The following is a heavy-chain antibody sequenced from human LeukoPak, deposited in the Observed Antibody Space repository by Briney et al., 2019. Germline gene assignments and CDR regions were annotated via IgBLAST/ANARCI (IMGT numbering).Heavy chain of an antibody. CDR3: ATGLWGSGYDYRASTYFDY. J-gene: IGHJ4*02. CDR2: FDPEDGET. D-gene: IGHD5-12*01. CDR1: GYTLTELS. Sequence: GASVKVSCNVSGYTLTELSMHWVRQAPGKGLEWMGGFDPEDGETIYAQKFQGRVTMTEDTSTDTAYMELSSLRSEDTAVYYCATGLWGSGYDYRASTYFDYWGQGTLVTVSS. V-gene: IGHV1-24*01.